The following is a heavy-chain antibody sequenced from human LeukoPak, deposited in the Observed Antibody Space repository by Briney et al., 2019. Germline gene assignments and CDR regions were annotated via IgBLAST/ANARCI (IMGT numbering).Heavy chain of an antibody. CDR2: ISSSSSTI. V-gene: IGHV3-48*01. Sequence: GGSLRLSCAASGFTFSSYSMNWVRQAPGKGLEWVSYISSSSSTIYYADSVKGRFTISRDNAKNSLYLQMNSLRAEDTAVYYCARDYGSSPLDYWGQGTLVTVSS. CDR3: ARDYGSSPLDY. CDR1: GFTFSSYS. D-gene: IGHD6-13*01. J-gene: IGHJ4*02.